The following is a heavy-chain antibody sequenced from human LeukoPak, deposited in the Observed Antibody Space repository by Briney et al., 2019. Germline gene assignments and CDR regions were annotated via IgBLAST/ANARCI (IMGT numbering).Heavy chain of an antibody. J-gene: IGHJ4*02. D-gene: IGHD5-18*01. V-gene: IGHV3-9*01. Sequence: GGALRLSCAASGFTLYDYSLHRVRQAPGEGLEWVSGISWNSGIIGYADSVKGRFTTSRDNAKNSLYLQMNSLRPEDTALYYCTKDSVAMVTTSDYWGQGTLVTVSS. CDR1: GFTLYDYS. CDR2: ISWNSGII. CDR3: TKDSVAMVTTSDY.